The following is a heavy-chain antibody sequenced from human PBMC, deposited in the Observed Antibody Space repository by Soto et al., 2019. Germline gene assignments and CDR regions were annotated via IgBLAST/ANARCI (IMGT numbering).Heavy chain of an antibody. D-gene: IGHD1-1*01. CDR1: GFTFSDSW. CDR2: IKHDGSEQ. J-gene: IGHJ4*02. V-gene: IGHV3-7*05. CDR3: ARASRTATVL. Sequence: VQLVESGGGLVQPGGSLRLSCAASGFTFSDSWMNWVRQDPGKGLEWVANIKHDGSEQYYVGSVEGRFTISRDNAKNSPYLQMNSLKAEDTAVYYCARASRTATVLWGQGPLVTVSS.